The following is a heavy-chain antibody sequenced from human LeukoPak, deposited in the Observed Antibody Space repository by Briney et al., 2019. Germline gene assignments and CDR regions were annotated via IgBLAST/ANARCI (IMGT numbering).Heavy chain of an antibody. Sequence: ASVKVSCKASGYTFTSYAMHWVRQAPGQRLEWMGRINAGNGNTKYSQKFQGRVTITRDTSASTAYMELSSLRSEDTAVYYCARDIGITMVRGAPAGWFDPWGQGTLVTVSS. CDR3: ARDIGITMVRGAPAGWFDP. V-gene: IGHV1-3*01. CDR2: INAGNGNT. CDR1: GYTFTSYA. D-gene: IGHD3-10*01. J-gene: IGHJ5*02.